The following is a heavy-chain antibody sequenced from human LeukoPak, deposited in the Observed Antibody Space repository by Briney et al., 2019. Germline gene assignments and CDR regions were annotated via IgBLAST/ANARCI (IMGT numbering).Heavy chain of an antibody. J-gene: IGHJ4*02. D-gene: IGHD3-10*01. CDR3: AKDRGAGDY. CDR1: GFTFSSYS. V-gene: IGHV3-48*01. CDR2: ISSSSSTI. Sequence: PGGSLRLSCAASGFTFSSYSMNWVRQAPGKGLEWVSYISSSSSTIYYADSVKGRFTISRDSSKNTLYLQMNSLRAEDTAVYYCAKDRGAGDYWGQGTLVTVSS.